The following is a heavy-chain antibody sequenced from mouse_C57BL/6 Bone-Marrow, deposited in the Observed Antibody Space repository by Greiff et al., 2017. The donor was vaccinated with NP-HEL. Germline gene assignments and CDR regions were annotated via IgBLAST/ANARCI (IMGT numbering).Heavy chain of an antibody. Sequence: DVKLVESGGGLVKPGGSLKLSCAASGFTFSSYTMSWVRQTPEKRLEWVATISGGGGNTYYPDRVKGLFTISRDNAKNTLYLQMSSLRSEDTALYYCARRVAWFAYWGQGTLVTVSA. CDR2: ISGGGGNT. V-gene: IGHV5-9*01. CDR1: GFTFSSYT. D-gene: IGHD1-1*02. CDR3: ARRVAWFAY. J-gene: IGHJ3*01.